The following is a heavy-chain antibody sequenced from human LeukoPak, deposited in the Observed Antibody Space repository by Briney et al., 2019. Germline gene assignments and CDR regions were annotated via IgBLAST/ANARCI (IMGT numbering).Heavy chain of an antibody. D-gene: IGHD4-23*01. CDR2: IYTSGST. V-gene: IGHV4-4*07. Sequence: PSETLSLTCTVSGGSISSYYWSWIRQPAGKGLEWIGRIYTSGSTNYNPSLKSRVTMSVDTSKNQFSLKLSSVTAADTAVYYCARDIVLVDDYGGNSAFDIWGQGTMVTVSS. CDR3: ARDIVLVDDYGGNSAFDI. CDR1: GGSISSYY. J-gene: IGHJ3*02.